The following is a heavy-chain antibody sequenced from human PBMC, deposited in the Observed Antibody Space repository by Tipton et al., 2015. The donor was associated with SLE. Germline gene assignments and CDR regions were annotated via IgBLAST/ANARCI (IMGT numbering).Heavy chain of an antibody. CDR3: ARHFPRPVNDQYYFDY. D-gene: IGHD4-11*01. CDR1: GASIGTYY. CDR2: IYGGGGT. Sequence: TLSLTCTVSGASIGTYYWSWIRQPPGKGLEWIGYIYGGGGTPYNPSLMSRVTISVDTSKNQFSLRLPSVTAADTAVYYCARHFPRPVNDQYYFDYWGPGTLITVTS. V-gene: IGHV4-59*08. J-gene: IGHJ4*02.